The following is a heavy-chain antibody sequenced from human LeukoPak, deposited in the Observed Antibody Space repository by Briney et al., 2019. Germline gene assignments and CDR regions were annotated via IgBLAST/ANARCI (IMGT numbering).Heavy chain of an antibody. D-gene: IGHD2-15*01. CDR2: IIPILGIA. CDR3: ATSYCSGGSCPHDAFDI. V-gene: IGHV1-69*04. Sequence: SAKVSCKASGGTFSSYAISWVRQAPGQGLEWMGRIIPILGIANYAQKFQGRVTITADKSTSTAYMELSSLRSEDTAVYYCATSYCSGGSCPHDAFDIWGQGTMVTVSS. J-gene: IGHJ3*02. CDR1: GGTFSSYA.